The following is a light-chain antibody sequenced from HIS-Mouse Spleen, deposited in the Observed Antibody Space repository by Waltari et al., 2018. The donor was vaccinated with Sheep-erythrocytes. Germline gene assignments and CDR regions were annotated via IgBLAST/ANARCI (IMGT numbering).Light chain of an antibody. CDR2: DVS. Sequence: QSALTQPRSVSGSPGPSVTISCTGTSSAVGGDNYFSWYQQHPGKAPKLMIYDVSKRPSGVPDRFSGSKSGNTASLTISGLQAEDEADYYCCSYAGSYNHVFATGTKVTVL. CDR1: SSAVGGDNY. CDR3: CSYAGSYNHV. V-gene: IGLV2-11*01. J-gene: IGLJ1*01.